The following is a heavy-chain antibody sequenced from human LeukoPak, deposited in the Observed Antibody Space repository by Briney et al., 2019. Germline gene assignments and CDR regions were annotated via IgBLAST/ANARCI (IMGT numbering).Heavy chain of an antibody. D-gene: IGHD4-17*01. J-gene: IGHJ4*02. CDR1: GFTFSSYA. V-gene: IGHV3-30-3*01. Sequence: PGGSLRLSCAASGFTFSSYAMHWVRQAPGKGLEWVAVISYDGSNKYYADSVKGRFTISRDNSKNTLYLQMNSLRAEDTAVYYCAKAQDYGDYGDYWGQGTLVTVSS. CDR3: AKAQDYGDYGDY. CDR2: ISYDGSNK.